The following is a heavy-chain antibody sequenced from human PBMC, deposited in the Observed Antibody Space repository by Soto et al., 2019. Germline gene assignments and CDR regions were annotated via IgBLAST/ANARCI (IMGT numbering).Heavy chain of an antibody. Sequence: GGSLRLSCAASGFTFSSYWMHWVRQAPGKGLVWVSRINSDGSSASYADSVKGRFTISRDNAKNTLYLQMNSLRAEDTAVYYCARTYYGDYYPFDYWGQGTLVTVSS. CDR1: GFTFSSYW. J-gene: IGHJ4*02. D-gene: IGHD4-17*01. CDR3: ARTYYGDYYPFDY. CDR2: INSDGSSA. V-gene: IGHV3-74*01.